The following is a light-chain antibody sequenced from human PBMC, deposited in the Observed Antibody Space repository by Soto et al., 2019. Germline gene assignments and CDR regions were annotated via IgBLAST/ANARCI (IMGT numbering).Light chain of an antibody. J-gene: IGKJ2*01. CDR3: QQYKNRPPYT. CDR2: SAS. Sequence: EIVLTQSPGTLSLSPGERATLSCRASQSVSNNYLAWYQQKPGQAPRLLIYSASYRATGIPDRFSGSGSGTDFTLTISRLEPEDFAVYYCQQYKNRPPYTFGRGTKVDIK. CDR1: QSVSNNY. V-gene: IGKV3-20*01.